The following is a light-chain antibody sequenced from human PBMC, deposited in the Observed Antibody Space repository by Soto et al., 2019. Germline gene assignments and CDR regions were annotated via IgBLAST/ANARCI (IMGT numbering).Light chain of an antibody. V-gene: IGLV2-8*01. CDR1: SSDVGGYNY. Sequence: QSVLTQPPSASGSPGRSVTISCTGTSSDVGGYNYVSWYQQHPGKAPKLMIYEVSKRPSGVPDRFSGSKSGNTASPTVSGLQAEDEADYYCSSYAGSNNLGVFGTGTKVTVL. CDR2: EVS. CDR3: SSYAGSNNLGV. J-gene: IGLJ1*01.